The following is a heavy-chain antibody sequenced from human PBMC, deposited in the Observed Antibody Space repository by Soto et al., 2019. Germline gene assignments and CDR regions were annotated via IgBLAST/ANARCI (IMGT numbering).Heavy chain of an antibody. J-gene: IGHJ1*01. D-gene: IGHD3-16*01. CDR3: ARSRGTVTYPHDCQP. CDR2: IYSSGCT. V-gene: IGHV4-31*01. Sequence: QVQLQESGPGLVKPSQTLSLTCTAAGGSISSGGYYWSWMRQHPGKGLEWIGYIYSSGCTYYNPSIKRILTRSVDTSNHQLPRKLSSVTAADTAVHYCARSRGTVTYPHDCQPWGQGTLVTVSS. CDR1: GGSISSGGYY.